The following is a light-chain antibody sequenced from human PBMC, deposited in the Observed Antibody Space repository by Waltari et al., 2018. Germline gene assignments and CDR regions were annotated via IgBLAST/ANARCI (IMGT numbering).Light chain of an antibody. CDR3: GTWDDSLGAWV. J-gene: IGLJ3*02. CDR1: SSNIGSDY. V-gene: IGLV1-47*01. CDR2: RNS. Sequence: QSVLTQPPSASGTPGQRVTISCSGSSSNIGSDYVYWYQQFPGTAPKLLIYRNSHRPSGVPDRFSGSKFGTSASLASSGLRSEDEADYYCGTWDDSLGAWVFGGGTRVTVL.